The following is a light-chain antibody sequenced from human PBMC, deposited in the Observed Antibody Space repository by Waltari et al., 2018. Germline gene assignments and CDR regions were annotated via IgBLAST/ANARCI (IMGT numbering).Light chain of an antibody. Sequence: QSALTQPRSVSGSPGPSVTISCVGSSRDVGRYHFVSWYQQYPGKAPKLMIYDVTKRPSGVPDRFSGSKSGNTASLTISGLQAEDEAGYYCFSYAGSYTYVFGTGTEVTVL. CDR2: DVT. J-gene: IGLJ1*01. CDR3: FSYAGSYTYV. V-gene: IGLV2-11*01. CDR1: SRDVGRYHF.